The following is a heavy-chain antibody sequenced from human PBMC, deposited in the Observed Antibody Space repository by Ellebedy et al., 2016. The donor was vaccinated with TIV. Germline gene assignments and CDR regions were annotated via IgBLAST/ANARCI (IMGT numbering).Heavy chain of an antibody. V-gene: IGHV3-7*01. CDR2: INPDGSVQ. D-gene: IGHD4-11*01. CDR3: VRESYRNYTWGTTGFDS. CDR1: GYTFSDYW. J-gene: IGHJ5*01. Sequence: PGGSLRLSCAASGYTFSDYWMIWVRQAPGKGLEWVANINPDGSVQAYVDSVKGRFAISRDNAKSSLYLQMNSLRAEDTAVYYCVRESYRNYTWGTTGFDSWGQGTLVTASS.